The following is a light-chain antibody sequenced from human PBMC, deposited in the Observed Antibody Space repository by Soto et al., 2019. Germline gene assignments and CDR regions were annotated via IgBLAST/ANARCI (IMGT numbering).Light chain of an antibody. CDR1: SAFNTYK. CDR2: VGPDGMVR. CDR3: GTDYGSPSHFVV. J-gene: IGLJ2*01. Sequence: QTVLTQPTSASASLGASVTLTCTLNSAFNTYKVDWFQKRPGKGTRFVMRVGPDGMVRPKGEDISDRFSVSGSGLNRFLVIENIQEEDESEYLCGTDYGSPSHFVVFGGGTKVTVL. V-gene: IGLV9-49*02.